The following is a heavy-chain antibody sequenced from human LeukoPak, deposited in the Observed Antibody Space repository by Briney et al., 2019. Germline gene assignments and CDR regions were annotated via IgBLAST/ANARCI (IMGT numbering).Heavy chain of an antibody. CDR2: IYTSGST. D-gene: IGHD3-3*01. CDR3: AREPPPQYYDFWSGYYRD. V-gene: IGHV4-61*02. CDR1: GGSISSGGYS. J-gene: IGHJ4*02. Sequence: SETLSLTCAVSGGSISSGGYSWSWIRQPAGKGLEWIGRIYTSGSTNYNPSLKSRVTMSVDTSKNQFSLKLSSVTAADTAVYYCAREPPPQYYDFWSGYYRDWGQGTLVTVSS.